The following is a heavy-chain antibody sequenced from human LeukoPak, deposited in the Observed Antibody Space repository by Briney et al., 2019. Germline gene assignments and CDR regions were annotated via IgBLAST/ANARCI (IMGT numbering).Heavy chain of an antibody. Sequence: PGASVKVSCKASGYTFTSYDISWVRQAPGQGLEWMGRIIPILGIANYAQKFQGRVTITADKSTSTAYMELSSLRSEDTAVYYCARDIRGSYRWDAFDIWGQGTMVTVSS. D-gene: IGHD3-16*02. CDR2: IIPILGIA. CDR3: ARDIRGSYRWDAFDI. J-gene: IGHJ3*02. V-gene: IGHV1-69*04. CDR1: GYTFTSYD.